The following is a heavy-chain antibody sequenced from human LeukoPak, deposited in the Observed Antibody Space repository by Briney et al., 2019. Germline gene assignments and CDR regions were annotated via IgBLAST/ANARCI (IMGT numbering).Heavy chain of an antibody. CDR2: ISSSSSTI. Sequence: GGSLRLSCAASGFTFSSYSMNWVRQAPGKGLEWVSYISSSSSTIYYADSVKGRSTISRDNAKNSLYLQMNSLRAEDTAVYYCARDRYSSSWYLSWFDPWGQGTLVTVSS. D-gene: IGHD6-13*01. J-gene: IGHJ5*02. V-gene: IGHV3-48*01. CDR3: ARDRYSSSWYLSWFDP. CDR1: GFTFSSYS.